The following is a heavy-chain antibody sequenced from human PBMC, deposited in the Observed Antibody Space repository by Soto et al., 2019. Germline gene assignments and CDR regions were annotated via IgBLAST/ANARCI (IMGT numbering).Heavy chain of an antibody. CDR1: GGTFSSYA. V-gene: IGHV1-69*01. CDR3: ARVRVGVVDEINWFDP. Sequence: QVQLVQSGAEVKKPGSSVKVSCKASGGTFSSYAISWVRQAPGQGLEWMGGIIPIFGTANYAQKFQGRVTITADESTSTAYLELSSLRSEDTAVYYCARVRVGVVDEINWFDPWGQGTLVTVSS. CDR2: IIPIFGTA. D-gene: IGHD3-3*01. J-gene: IGHJ5*02.